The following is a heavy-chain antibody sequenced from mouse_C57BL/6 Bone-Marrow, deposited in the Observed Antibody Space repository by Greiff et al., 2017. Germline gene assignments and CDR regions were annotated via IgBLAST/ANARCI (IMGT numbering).Heavy chain of an antibody. J-gene: IGHJ3*01. CDR2: IDPSDSYT. Sequence: QVQLQQPGAELVRPGTSVKLSCKASGYTFTSYWMHWVKQRPGQGLEWIGVIDPSDSYTNYNQKFKGKATLTVDTSSSTAYMQLSSLTSEDSAVYYCARWPTGTWFAYWGQGTLVTGSA. CDR1: GYTFTSYW. D-gene: IGHD4-1*02. V-gene: IGHV1-59*01. CDR3: ARWPTGTWFAY.